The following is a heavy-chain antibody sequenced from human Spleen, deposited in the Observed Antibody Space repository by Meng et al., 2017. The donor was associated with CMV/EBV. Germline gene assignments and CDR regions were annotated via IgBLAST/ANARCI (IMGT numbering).Heavy chain of an antibody. V-gene: IGHV1-2*02. CDR2: ITPKSGGT. J-gene: IGHJ4*02. D-gene: IGHD6-19*01. CDR1: GYTFPGFY. CDR3: ARGGIAVAALPPD. Sequence: KASGYTFPGFYMHWVRRAPGQGLEWMGCITPKSGGTNYAQKFQGRVTMTTDTSIGTAYMELSRLTSDDTAMYYCARGGIAVAALPPDWGQGTLVTVSS.